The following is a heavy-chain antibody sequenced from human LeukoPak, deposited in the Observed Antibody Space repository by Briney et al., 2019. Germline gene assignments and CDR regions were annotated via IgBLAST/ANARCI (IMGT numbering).Heavy chain of an antibody. Sequence: ASVKVSCKASGYTFTSYGMSWLRQAPGQGLEWMGWISAYNGNTNYAQKLQGRVTMTTDTSTSTAYMELRSVRSDDTAVYYCARDRGVYYYGSGSSRYMDVWGKGTTVTISS. CDR3: ARDRGVYYYGSGSSRYMDV. CDR1: GYTFTSYG. V-gene: IGHV1-18*01. CDR2: ISAYNGNT. D-gene: IGHD3-10*01. J-gene: IGHJ6*03.